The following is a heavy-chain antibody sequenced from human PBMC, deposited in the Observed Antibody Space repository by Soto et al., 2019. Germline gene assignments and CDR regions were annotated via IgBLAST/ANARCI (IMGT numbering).Heavy chain of an antibody. CDR2: FDPEDGET. J-gene: IGHJ4*02. V-gene: IGHV1-24*01. CDR1: GYTLTELS. D-gene: IGHD3-10*01. CDR3: ATGIRITMVRGVIGGPLDY. Sequence: QVQLVQSGAEVKKPGASVKVSCKVSGYTLTELSMHWVRQAPGXXLEWMGGFDPEDGETIYAQKFQGRVTMTEDTSTDTAYMELSSLRSEDTAVYYCATGIRITMVRGVIGGPLDYWGQGTLVTVSS.